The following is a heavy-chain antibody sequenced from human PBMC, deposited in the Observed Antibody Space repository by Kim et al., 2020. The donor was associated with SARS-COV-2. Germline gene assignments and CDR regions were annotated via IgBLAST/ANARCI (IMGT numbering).Heavy chain of an antibody. CDR2: ISYDGSNK. CDR1: GFTFSSYA. J-gene: IGHJ4*01. D-gene: IGHD3-22*01. V-gene: IGHV3-30*04. Sequence: GGSLRLSCAASGFTFSSYAMHWVRQAPGKGLEWVAVISYDGSNKYYADSVKGRFTISRDNSKNTLYLQMNSLRAEDTAVYYCARDQYYYDSSGPVDYWG. CDR3: ARDQYYYDSSGPVDY.